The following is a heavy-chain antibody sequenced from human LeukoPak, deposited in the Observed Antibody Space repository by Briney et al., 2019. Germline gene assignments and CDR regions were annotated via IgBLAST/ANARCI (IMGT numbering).Heavy chain of an antibody. CDR1: GFTFSRYW. J-gene: IGHJ5*02. Sequence: PGESLRLSCAASGFTFSRYWIHWVRQAPGKGLEWVSRINPDGSTTTYADSVKGRFTISRDNAKSTVYLQMNSLRAEDTALYHCVRVLSGSWDWFDPWGQGTLVTVSS. D-gene: IGHD3-22*01. CDR2: INPDGSTT. CDR3: VRVLSGSWDWFDP. V-gene: IGHV3-74*01.